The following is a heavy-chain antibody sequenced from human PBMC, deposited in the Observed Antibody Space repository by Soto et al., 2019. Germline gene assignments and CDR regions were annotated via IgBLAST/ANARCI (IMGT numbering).Heavy chain of an antibody. CDR1: GGSISSGGYY. J-gene: IGHJ4*02. D-gene: IGHD3-3*01. Sequence: SETLSLTCTVSGGSISSGGYYWSWIRQHPGKGLEWIGYIYYSGSTYYNPSLKSRVTISVDTSKNQFSLKLSSVTAADTAVYYWAADESHTFFGVAPADYWGQGPLVTVP. CDR2: IYYSGST. V-gene: IGHV4-31*03. CDR3: AADESHTFFGVAPADY.